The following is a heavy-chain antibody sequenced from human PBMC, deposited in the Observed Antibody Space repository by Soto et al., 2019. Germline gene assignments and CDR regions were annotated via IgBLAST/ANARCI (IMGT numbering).Heavy chain of an antibody. CDR2: IYYSGST. J-gene: IGHJ4*02. CDR1: GGSVSSGSYY. Sequence: SETLSLTCTVSGGSVSSGSYYWSWIRQPPGKGLEWIGYIYYSGSTNYNPSLKSRVTISVDTSKNQSSLKLSSVTAADTAVYYCGGSSWSNGFWVIGYWGQGTLVTVSS. CDR3: GGSSWSNGFWVIGY. D-gene: IGHD6-13*01. V-gene: IGHV4-61*01.